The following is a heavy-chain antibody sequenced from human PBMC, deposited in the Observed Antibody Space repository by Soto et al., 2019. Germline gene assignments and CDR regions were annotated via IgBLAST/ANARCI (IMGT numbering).Heavy chain of an antibody. Sequence: PGEALKISCNGPRYSFTKNWIAWVRQMPGKGPEWMWSVHFGGTRTRYGPFFDGQATISADKTISTAYLQWSSLKASNSAIYYGATWRGCSLLDYWGQGHQVTVSS. CDR3: ATWRGCSLLDY. J-gene: IGHJ4*01. V-gene: IGHV5-51*01. D-gene: IGHD6-19*01. CDR2: VHFGGTRT. CDR1: RYSFTKNW.